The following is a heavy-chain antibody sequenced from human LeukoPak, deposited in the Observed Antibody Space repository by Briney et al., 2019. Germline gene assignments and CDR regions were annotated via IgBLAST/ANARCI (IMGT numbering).Heavy chain of an antibody. D-gene: IGHD5-12*01. V-gene: IGHV1-69*06. J-gene: IGHJ6*03. CDR2: IIPIFGSS. Sequence: VASVKVSCKASGGGFGNYGITWVRQAPGQGLEWVGGIIPIFGSSDYAPKFQGRVTITADRSTSTAYMELRSLTSEDTAVYYCARVKGETAPTISNYYYYMDVWDKGTTVTVSS. CDR1: GGGFGNYG. CDR3: ARVKGETAPTISNYYYYMDV.